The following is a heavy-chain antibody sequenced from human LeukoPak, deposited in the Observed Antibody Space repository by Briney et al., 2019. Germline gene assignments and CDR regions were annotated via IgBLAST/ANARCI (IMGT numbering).Heavy chain of an antibody. V-gene: IGHV3-30-3*01. CDR1: GFTFSSYA. J-gene: IGHJ6*02. CDR3: ARESQWFDFPGIAILYGMDV. D-gene: IGHD6-13*01. Sequence: PGGSLRLSCAASGFTFSSYAMHWVRQAPGKGLEWVAVISYDGSNKYYADSVKGRFTISRDNSKNTLYLQMNSLRAKDTAVYYCARESQWFDFPGIAILYGMDVWGQGTTVTVSS. CDR2: ISYDGSNK.